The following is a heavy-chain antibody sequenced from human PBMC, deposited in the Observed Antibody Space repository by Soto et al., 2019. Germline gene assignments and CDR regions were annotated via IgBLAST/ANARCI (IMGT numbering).Heavy chain of an antibody. CDR3: ARGPNWGPRGAFDI. V-gene: IGHV3-21*01. CDR2: ISSSSSYI. J-gene: IGHJ3*02. Sequence: GGSLRLSCAASGFTFSSYSMNWVRQAPGKGLEWVSSISSSSSYIYYADSVKGRFTISRDNAKNSLYLQMNSLRAEDTAVYYGARGPNWGPRGAFDIWGQGTMVTVSS. CDR1: GFTFSSYS. D-gene: IGHD7-27*01.